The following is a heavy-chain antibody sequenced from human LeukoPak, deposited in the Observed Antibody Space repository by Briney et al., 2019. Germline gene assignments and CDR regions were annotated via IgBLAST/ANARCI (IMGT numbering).Heavy chain of an antibody. CDR3: AKDLYGGTGYFDY. CDR1: GFTFSSYG. D-gene: IGHD4-23*01. CDR2: IPYDGSNK. J-gene: IGHJ4*02. V-gene: IGHV3-30*18. Sequence: PGRSLRLSCAASGFTFSSYGMHWVRQAPGKGLEWVAVIPYDGSNKYYADSVKGRFTISRDNSKNTLYLQMNSLRAEDTAVYYCAKDLYGGTGYFDYWGQGTLVTVSS.